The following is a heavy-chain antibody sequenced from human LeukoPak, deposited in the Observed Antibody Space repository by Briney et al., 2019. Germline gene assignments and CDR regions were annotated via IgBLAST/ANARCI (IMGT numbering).Heavy chain of an antibody. J-gene: IGHJ6*02. D-gene: IGHD6-6*01. V-gene: IGHV4-34*01. CDR3: ARDGPLPRGSSSGGDGGLPPPGDYYYYGMDV. Sequence: PSETLSLTCAVYGGSFSGYYWSWIRQPPGKGLEWIGEINHSGGTNYNPSLKSRVTISVDTSKNQFSLKLSSVTAADTAVYYCARDGPLPRGSSSGGDGGLPPPGDYYYYGMDVWGQGTTVTVSS. CDR1: GGSFSGYY. CDR2: INHSGGT.